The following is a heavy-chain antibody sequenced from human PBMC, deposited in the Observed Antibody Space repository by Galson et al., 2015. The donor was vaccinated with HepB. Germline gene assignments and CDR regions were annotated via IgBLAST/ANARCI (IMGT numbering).Heavy chain of an antibody. CDR1: GGSFSGYY. D-gene: IGHD3-3*01. CDR2: INHSGST. Sequence: SETLSLTCAVYGGSFSGYYWSWIRQPPGKGLEWIGEINHSGSTNYNPSLKSRVTISVDTSKNQFSLKLSSVTAADTAVYYCARDLGITIFGVVIFQDWFDPWGQGTLVTVSS. V-gene: IGHV4-34*01. J-gene: IGHJ5*02. CDR3: ARDLGITIFGVVIFQDWFDP.